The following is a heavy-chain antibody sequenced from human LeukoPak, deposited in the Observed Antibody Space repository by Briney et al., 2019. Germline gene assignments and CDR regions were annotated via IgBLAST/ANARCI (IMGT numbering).Heavy chain of an antibody. Sequence: SETLSLTCTVSGGSISSYYWSWIRQPPGKGLEWIGYIYYSGSTNYNPSLKSRVTISVDTSKNQFSLKLSSVTAADTAVYYCARGGKGYDGFDYWGQGPLVTVSS. CDR2: IYYSGST. D-gene: IGHD3-3*01. J-gene: IGHJ4*02. V-gene: IGHV4-59*01. CDR3: ARGGKGYDGFDY. CDR1: GGSISSYY.